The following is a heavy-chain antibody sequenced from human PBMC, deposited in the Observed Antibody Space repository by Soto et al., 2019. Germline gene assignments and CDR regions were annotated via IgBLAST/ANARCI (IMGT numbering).Heavy chain of an antibody. D-gene: IGHD6-13*01. CDR2: INPNPNSCAT. CDR1: AYTFTAYY. Sequence: ASGKVSCKASAYTFTAYYMHWVRQAPGVGPEWMGWINPNPNSCATSIAQKFHGMVTMTRDTSISTSYMELSGLTSDDTAVYYRARGLGSIASAAIFHLDYWGQGTLVTVSS. J-gene: IGHJ4*02. CDR3: ARGLGSIASAAIFHLDY. V-gene: IGHV1-2*02.